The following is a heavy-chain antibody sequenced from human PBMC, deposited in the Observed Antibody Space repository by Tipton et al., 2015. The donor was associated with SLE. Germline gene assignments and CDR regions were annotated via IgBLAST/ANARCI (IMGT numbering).Heavy chain of an antibody. D-gene: IGHD3-10*01. CDR3: ARAKSWPPLDF. CDR2: ISSTGIT. CDR1: DDSISGSYY. V-gene: IGHV4-61*02. J-gene: IGHJ4*02. Sequence: LRLSCTVSDDSISGSYYWSWIRQPAGKGLEWIGRISSTGITNYNPSLKSRVTISVDASKNQFSLKLNSVTAADTAVYYCARAKSWPPLDFWGLGTLVAVSS.